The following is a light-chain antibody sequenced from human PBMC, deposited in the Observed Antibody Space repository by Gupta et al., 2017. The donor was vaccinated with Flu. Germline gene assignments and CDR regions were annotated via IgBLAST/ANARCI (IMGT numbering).Light chain of an antibody. Sequence: SPSFLSASVGDRVTITCRASQGISSYLAWYQQKPGKAPKLLIYAASTLQSGVPSRFSGSGSGTEFTLTISSLQPEDFATYYCQQLNSFLTFGGGTKVEIK. CDR3: QQLNSFLT. V-gene: IGKV1-9*01. J-gene: IGKJ4*01. CDR2: AAS. CDR1: QGISSY.